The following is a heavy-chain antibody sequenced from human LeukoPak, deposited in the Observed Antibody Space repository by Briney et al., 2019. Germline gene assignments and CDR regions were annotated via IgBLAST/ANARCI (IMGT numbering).Heavy chain of an antibody. CDR2: IFDSGST. J-gene: IGHJ6*03. Sequence: PSETLSLTCTVSGGSIISYYWSWIRQPPGKGLEWIGYIFDSGSTNYNASPKNRRTISVDTTTNQFPLKLSPRLPADTAADYCGRGPGYHYYMDVWGRGPTVSVS. CDR3: GRGPGYHYYMDV. V-gene: IGHV4-59*01. CDR1: GGSIISYY.